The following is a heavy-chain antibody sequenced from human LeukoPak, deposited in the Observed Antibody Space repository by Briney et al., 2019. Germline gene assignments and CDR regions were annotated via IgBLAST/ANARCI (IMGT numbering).Heavy chain of an antibody. CDR3: ARQVTAIPVNWFDP. V-gene: IGHV1-2*02. J-gene: IGHJ5*02. CDR1: GYTFTTYG. CDR2: INPNSGGT. D-gene: IGHD2-21*02. Sequence: ASVKVSCKASGYTFTTYGITWVRQAPGQGLEWMGWINPNSGGTNYAQKFQGRVTMTRDTSISTAYMELSRLRSDDTAVYYCARQVTAIPVNWFDPWGQGTLVTVSS.